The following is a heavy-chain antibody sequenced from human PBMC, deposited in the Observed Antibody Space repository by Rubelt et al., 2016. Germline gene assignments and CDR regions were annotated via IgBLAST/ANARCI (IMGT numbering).Heavy chain of an antibody. CDR3: ARGHPSRRHMDV. CDR2: INHGGST. V-gene: IGHV4-34*01. J-gene: IGHJ6*03. CDR1: GGSFGADY. Sequence: QMQQQQWGAGLLKPSETLSLTCVVYGGSFGADYWSWVRQPPGRGLEWIGEINHGGSTNYNPSLTSRVTVSLDASKNPFSLKLTSGAAADTAIYFWARGHPSRRHMDVWGKGTTVTVSS.